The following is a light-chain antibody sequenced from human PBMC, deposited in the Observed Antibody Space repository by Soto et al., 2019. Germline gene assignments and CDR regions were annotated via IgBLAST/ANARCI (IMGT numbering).Light chain of an antibody. J-gene: IGKJ2*01. CDR2: KAS. CDR1: QSINTW. CDR3: QQYNSHSSYT. Sequence: DIQMTQSPSTLSASVGDRVTITCRASQSINTWLAWYQQKPGKAPKLLIYKASSLGSGVPSRFSGGGSGRGFSLTISSLQPYDFAIYYCQQYNSHSSYTFGQGTKLEIK. V-gene: IGKV1-5*03.